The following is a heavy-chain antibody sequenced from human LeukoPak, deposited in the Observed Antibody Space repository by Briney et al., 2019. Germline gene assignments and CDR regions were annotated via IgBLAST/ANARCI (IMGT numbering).Heavy chain of an antibody. Sequence: GESLKISCKGSGYSFTSYWIGWVRQMPGKGLEWMGIIHPSDSDTRYSPSLQGQVTISADKSIITAYLQWSSLKASDTAMYYCVRSGVPRQIDNWGQGTLVTVSS. V-gene: IGHV5-51*01. CDR1: GYSFTSYW. CDR2: IHPSDSDT. D-gene: IGHD3-10*01. J-gene: IGHJ4*02. CDR3: VRSGVPRQIDN.